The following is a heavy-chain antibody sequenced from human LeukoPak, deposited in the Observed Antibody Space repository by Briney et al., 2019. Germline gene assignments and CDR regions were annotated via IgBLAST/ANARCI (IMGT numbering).Heavy chain of an antibody. J-gene: IGHJ4*02. CDR2: ISSSSSYI. Sequence: GGSLRLSCAASGFTFSSYSMNWVRQAPGKGLEWVSSISSSSSYIYYADSVKGRFTISRDNARNSLYLQMNSLRAEDTAVYYCARGPYQLLPFDYWGQGTLVTVSS. V-gene: IGHV3-21*01. D-gene: IGHD2-2*01. CDR1: GFTFSSYS. CDR3: ARGPYQLLPFDY.